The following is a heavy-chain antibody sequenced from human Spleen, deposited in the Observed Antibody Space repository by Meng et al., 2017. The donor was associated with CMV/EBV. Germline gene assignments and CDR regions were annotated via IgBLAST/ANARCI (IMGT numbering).Heavy chain of an antibody. CDR1: FTFSSYA. Sequence: FTFSSYAMHWVRQAPGKGLEWVAVISYDGSNKYYADSVKGRFTISRDNSKNTLYLQMNSLRAEDTAVYYRARDRYCSSTSCSDGFDIWGQGTKVTVSS. J-gene: IGHJ3*02. CDR3: ARDRYCSSTSCSDGFDI. V-gene: IGHV3-30*03. D-gene: IGHD2-2*01. CDR2: ISYDGSNK.